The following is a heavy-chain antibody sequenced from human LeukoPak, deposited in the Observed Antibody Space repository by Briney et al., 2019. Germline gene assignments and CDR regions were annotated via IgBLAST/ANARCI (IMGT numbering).Heavy chain of an antibody. J-gene: IGHJ4*02. D-gene: IGHD4-17*01. CDR2: ISSSGSTI. CDR1: GFTFSDYY. V-gene: IGHV3-11*01. Sequence: GGSLRLSCAASGFTFSDYYMSWIRQAPGKGLEWVSYISSSGSTIYYADSVKGRFTISRDNAKNSLYLQMNSLRAEDTAVYYCARAPDYGEDVFDYWGQGTLVTVSS. CDR3: ARAPDYGEDVFDY.